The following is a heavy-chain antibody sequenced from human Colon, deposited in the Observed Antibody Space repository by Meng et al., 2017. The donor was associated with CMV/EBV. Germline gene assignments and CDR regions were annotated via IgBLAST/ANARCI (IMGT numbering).Heavy chain of an antibody. Sequence: GGSLRLSCAASGFTFSSHWMHWIRQVPGKGLVWVSHINSGGATTNYADSVRGRFTVSRDNAKKMLYLQMNSLRAEDTAVYFCAPITVVPGVLSMDVWGLGTTVTVSS. V-gene: IGHV3-74*01. D-gene: IGHD3-10*01. CDR1: GFTFSSHW. CDR2: INSGGATT. CDR3: APITVVPGVLSMDV. J-gene: IGHJ6*02.